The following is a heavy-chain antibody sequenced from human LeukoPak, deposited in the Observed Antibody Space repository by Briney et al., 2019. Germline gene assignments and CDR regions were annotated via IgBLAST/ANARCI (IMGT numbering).Heavy chain of an antibody. J-gene: IGHJ5*02. CDR1: GFTISSYW. Sequence: GGSLRLSCAASGFTISSYWMSWVRQAPGKGLEWVANIKQDGSEKYYVDSVKGRFTISRDNAKNSLYLQMNSLRAEDTAVYYCARAYSSSWYDWFDPWGQGTLVTVSS. D-gene: IGHD6-13*01. CDR2: IKQDGSEK. V-gene: IGHV3-7*01. CDR3: ARAYSSSWYDWFDP.